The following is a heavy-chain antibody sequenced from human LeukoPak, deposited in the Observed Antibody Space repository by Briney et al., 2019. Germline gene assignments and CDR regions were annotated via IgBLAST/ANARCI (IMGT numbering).Heavy chain of an antibody. CDR1: GGSISSSSYS. D-gene: IGHD4-17*01. CDR3: ARERSGDSDAFDI. CDR2: IYYSGST. Sequence: PSETLSLTCTVSGGSISSSSYSWGWIRQPPGKGLEWIGSIYYSGSTYYNPSLKSRVTMSVDTSKNQFSLKLRSVTAADTAVYYCARERSGDSDAFDIWGQGTMVTVSS. J-gene: IGHJ3*02. V-gene: IGHV4-39*02.